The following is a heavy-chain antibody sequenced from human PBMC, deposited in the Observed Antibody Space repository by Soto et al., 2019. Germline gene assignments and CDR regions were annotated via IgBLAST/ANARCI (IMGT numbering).Heavy chain of an antibody. CDR3: AHSRRRASCGGGNCYPFDS. Sequence: QITLKESGPTLVKPTQTLTLTCSCSGFSISADGVGVGWIRQPPGKALEWLAILYWDDDKRYIPSLNSRLTHTKDTSRNQVVLTMTNVDPVDTATYFCAHSRRRASCGGGNCYPFDSWGQGTLVTVSS. D-gene: IGHD2-15*01. CDR2: LYWDDDK. CDR1: GFSISADGVG. V-gene: IGHV2-5*02. J-gene: IGHJ4*02.